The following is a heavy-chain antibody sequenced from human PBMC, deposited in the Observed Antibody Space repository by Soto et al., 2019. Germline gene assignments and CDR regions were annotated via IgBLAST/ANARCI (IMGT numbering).Heavy chain of an antibody. Sequence: SETLSLTCAVYGGSFSGYYWSWIRQPPGKGLEWIGEINHSGSTNYNPSLKSRVTISVDTSKNQFSLKLSSVTAADTAVYYCARVGNYGDYAEYFQHWGQGTLVTVSS. CDR3: ARVGNYGDYAEYFQH. V-gene: IGHV4-34*01. D-gene: IGHD4-17*01. J-gene: IGHJ1*01. CDR1: GGSFSGYY. CDR2: INHSGST.